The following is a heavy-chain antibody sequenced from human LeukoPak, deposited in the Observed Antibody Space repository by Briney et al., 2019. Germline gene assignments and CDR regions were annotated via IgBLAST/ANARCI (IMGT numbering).Heavy chain of an antibody. CDR3: ARQGAVTPRRTHYYAMDV. Sequence: SETLSLTCTVSSGSISSYYWSWIRQPPGKGLEWIGYVYYSGSTSYKPSLKSRVTISLDTSKNQFSLKLSSVTAADTAVYYCARQGAVTPRRTHYYAMDVWGPGTTVTVSS. V-gene: IGHV4-59*08. CDR2: VYYSGST. D-gene: IGHD4-17*01. CDR1: SGSISSYY. J-gene: IGHJ6*02.